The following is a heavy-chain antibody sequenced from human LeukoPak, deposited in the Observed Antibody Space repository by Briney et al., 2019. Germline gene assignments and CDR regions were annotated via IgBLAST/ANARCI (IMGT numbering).Heavy chain of an antibody. D-gene: IGHD2-8*01. J-gene: IGHJ4*02. CDR1: GGSLSTYY. Sequence: SETLSLTCTVSGGSLSTYYWTWIRQPPGKGLEWIGCIYHSGSTNYNPSLKSRVTISVNTSKNQFSLKLSSVTAADTGVYYCARESVRPYFDYWGQGTLVTVSS. CDR2: IYHSGST. V-gene: IGHV4-59*12. CDR3: ARESVRPYFDY.